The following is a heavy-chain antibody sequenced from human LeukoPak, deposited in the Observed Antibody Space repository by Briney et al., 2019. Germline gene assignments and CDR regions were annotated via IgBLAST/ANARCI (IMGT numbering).Heavy chain of an antibody. CDR2: INHSGST. Sequence: PSETLSPTCAVYGGSFSGYYWSWIRQPPGKGLEWIGEINHSGSTNYNPSLKSRVTISVDASKNQFSLKLSSVTAADTAVYYCASRLLRYFDWSQGMRIDYWGQGTLVTVSS. V-gene: IGHV4-34*01. CDR1: GGSFSGYY. CDR3: ASRLLRYFDWSQGMRIDY. D-gene: IGHD3-9*01. J-gene: IGHJ4*02.